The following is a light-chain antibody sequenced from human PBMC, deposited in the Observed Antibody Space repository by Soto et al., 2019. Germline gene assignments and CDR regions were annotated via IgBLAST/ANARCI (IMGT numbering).Light chain of an antibody. V-gene: IGKV3-20*01. CDR3: HQYGISPRT. Sequence: ENVLTQSPGTLSLSPVERATLSCRASQSVSSTYIAWYQQKPGQAPRLLIYGASSRATAIPDRLSGSGSGTFFTRTISRLEHEDFAVNFCHQYGISPRTFGQGTRVQIK. CDR1: QSVSSTY. J-gene: IGKJ1*01. CDR2: GAS.